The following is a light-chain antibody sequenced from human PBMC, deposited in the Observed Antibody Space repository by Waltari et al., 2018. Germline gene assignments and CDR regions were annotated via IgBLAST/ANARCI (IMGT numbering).Light chain of an antibody. CDR3: QVWASSTDHHAV. CDR1: DIGSKR. Sequence: SYVLTQPHSVSVAPGQTARITCGGNDIGSKRVNWYQQKPGQAPVLVIFYDSDRPSGIPERFSGSNSGNTATLSISRVEAGDEAGYYCQVWASSTDHHAVFGGGTQLTVL. J-gene: IGLJ7*01. CDR2: YDS. V-gene: IGLV3-21*04.